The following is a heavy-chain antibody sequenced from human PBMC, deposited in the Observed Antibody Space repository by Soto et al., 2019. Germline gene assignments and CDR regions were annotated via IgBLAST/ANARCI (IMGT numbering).Heavy chain of an antibody. CDR2: ISTYNGDT. CDR1: GYTFTRSG. Sequence: VASVKVSCKASGYTFTRSGISWVRQAPGQGLEWMGWISTYNGDTNYAQTFQGRVTMTTDTSTSTVHMEVRSLRSDHTAVYYCAREGVAPYYYYGMDVWGQGTPVTVS. V-gene: IGHV1-18*01. D-gene: IGHD5-12*01. J-gene: IGHJ6*02. CDR3: AREGVAPYYYYGMDV.